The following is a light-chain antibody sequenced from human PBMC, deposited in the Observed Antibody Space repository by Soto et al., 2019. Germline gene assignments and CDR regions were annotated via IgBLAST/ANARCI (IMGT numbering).Light chain of an antibody. J-gene: IGKJ2*01. CDR1: QNIDNK. Sequence: EIVLTQSPVTLSVSPGERATLSCRTNQNIDNKLAWYQQKPGQTPRLHIFAASTRATDIPARFSGSGSGTEFTLTISSLQSDDFAVYYCQHYYNWPQYTFGQGTKLEIE. CDR2: AAS. CDR3: QHYYNWPQYT. V-gene: IGKV3-15*01.